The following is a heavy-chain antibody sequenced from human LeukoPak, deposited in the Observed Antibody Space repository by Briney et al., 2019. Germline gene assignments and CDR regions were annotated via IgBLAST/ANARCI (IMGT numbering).Heavy chain of an antibody. J-gene: IGHJ4*02. CDR2: IYPGDSDT. CDR3: ARLEDGGNPLQDY. CDR1: GCSFTSYW. D-gene: IGHD4-23*01. V-gene: IGHV5-51*07. Sequence: GESLKISCKGSGCSFTSYWIGLVHQMPVKGLEWMGIIYPGDSDTRYSPSFQGQVTISADKSISTAYLQWSSLKASDTAMYYCARLEDGGNPLQDYWGQGTLVTVSS.